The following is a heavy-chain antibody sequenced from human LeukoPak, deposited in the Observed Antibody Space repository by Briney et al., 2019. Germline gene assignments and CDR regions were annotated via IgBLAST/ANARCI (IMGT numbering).Heavy chain of an antibody. Sequence: ASVKVSSKASGYTFTGCYMHWVRHAPGQGLEWMGWINPNSGGTNYAQKFQGRVTMTRDTSISTAYMELSRLRSDDTAVYYCARDFLSDSSGYYYVWFDPWGQGTLVSVSS. CDR1: GYTFTGCY. J-gene: IGHJ5*02. CDR2: INPNSGGT. CDR3: ARDFLSDSSGYYYVWFDP. V-gene: IGHV1-2*02. D-gene: IGHD3-22*01.